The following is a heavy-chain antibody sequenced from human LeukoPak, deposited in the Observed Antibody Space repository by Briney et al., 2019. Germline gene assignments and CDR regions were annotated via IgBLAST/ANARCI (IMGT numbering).Heavy chain of an antibody. CDR2: ISGSGGST. CDR1: GFTFSSYA. Sequence: GGSLRLSCAASGFTFSSYAMHWVRQAPGKGLEWVSAISGSGGSTYYADSVKGRFTISTDNSKNTLYLQMNSLRAEDTALYYCAKGLERESRLDSWGQGTLVTVSS. CDR3: AKGLERESRLDS. V-gene: IGHV3-23*01. J-gene: IGHJ4*02. D-gene: IGHD1-1*01.